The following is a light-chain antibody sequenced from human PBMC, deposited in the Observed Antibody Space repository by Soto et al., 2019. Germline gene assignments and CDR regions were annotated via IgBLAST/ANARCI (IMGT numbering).Light chain of an antibody. CDR2: GAS. CDR3: QQYDNSPIT. J-gene: IGKJ5*01. Sequence: IVLTQSPATLSLSPGKRATLSCRASQNISSSFLAWYQQKPGQAPRLLIYGASSRATGIPDRFSGTGSETDFTLTISRLEPEDFAVYYCQQYDNSPITFGQGTRLEIK. CDR1: QNISSSF. V-gene: IGKV3-20*01.